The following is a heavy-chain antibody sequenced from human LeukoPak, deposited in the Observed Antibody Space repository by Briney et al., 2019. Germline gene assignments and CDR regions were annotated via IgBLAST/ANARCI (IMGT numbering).Heavy chain of an antibody. CDR2: ISSSGST. V-gene: IGHV4-61*02. CDR3: ARGDWWELLGS. D-gene: IGHD1-26*01. J-gene: IGHJ4*02. CDR1: GDSISSGDYY. Sequence: SETLSLTCTVSGDSISSGDYYWSWIRQPAGKGLEWVGRISSSGSTNYNPSLKSRVTISLDTSKNQFSLKLSSVTAADTAVYYCARGDWWELLGSWGQGTLVTVSS.